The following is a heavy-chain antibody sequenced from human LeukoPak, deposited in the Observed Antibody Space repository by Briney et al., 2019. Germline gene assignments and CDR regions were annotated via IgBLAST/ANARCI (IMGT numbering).Heavy chain of an antibody. V-gene: IGHV3-30*02. CDR3: TRDSNYSFDY. CDR1: GFTFSNHD. D-gene: IGHD4-11*01. Sequence: QPGGSLRLSCAASGFTFSNHDMPWVRQAPGKGLEWVAYISYDGSSKYYADSVKGRLTLSRDNSKNTVSLQMNSLRAEDTAVYYCTRDSNYSFDYWGQGTLVTVSS. J-gene: IGHJ4*02. CDR2: ISYDGSSK.